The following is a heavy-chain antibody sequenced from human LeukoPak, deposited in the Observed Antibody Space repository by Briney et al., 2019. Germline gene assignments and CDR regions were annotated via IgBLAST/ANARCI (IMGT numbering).Heavy chain of an antibody. J-gene: IGHJ6*02. V-gene: IGHV3-30*18. CDR2: ISLDGVKT. D-gene: IGHD6-13*01. CDR1: GFTFSSYG. Sequence: GGSLRLSCAASGFTFSSYGMHWVRQAPGKGLEWVALISLDGVKTDYADSVKGRFTISRDSSQNTLYLQMNSLRAEDTAVCYCAKDRGSSSAAYGMDVWGQGTTVTVSS. CDR3: AKDRGSSSAAYGMDV.